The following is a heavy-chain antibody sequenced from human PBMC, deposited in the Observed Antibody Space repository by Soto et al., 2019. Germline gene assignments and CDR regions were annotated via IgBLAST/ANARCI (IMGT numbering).Heavy chain of an antibody. CDR2: IYWDEDK. D-gene: IGHD5-12*01. V-gene: IGHV2-5*02. Sequence: QITLKESGPTLVKPTQTLTLTCTFSGFSLRTRGVAVGWFRQPPGKALEWLALIYWDEDKWYSPSLKSRLTIAADTSKNQVVLTMTNVDPVDTATYYCANRPRGYAYYFDYWGQGILVTVSS. CDR3: ANRPRGYAYYFDY. CDR1: GFSLRTRGVA. J-gene: IGHJ4*02.